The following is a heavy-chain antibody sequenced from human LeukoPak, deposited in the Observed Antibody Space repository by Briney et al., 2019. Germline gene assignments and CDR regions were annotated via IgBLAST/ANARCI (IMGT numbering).Heavy chain of an antibody. V-gene: IGHV4-59*01. CDR1: RGSISSYY. J-gene: IGHJ4*02. CDR3: ARDGGDSSGWFYYFDY. D-gene: IGHD6-19*01. Sequence: SETLSLTCTVPRGSISSYYWSWIRQPPGKGLEWSGYIYYSGSTNYNPSLKSRVTISVDTSKNQFSLKLSSVTAADTAVYYCARDGGDSSGWFYYFDYWGQGTLVTVSS. CDR2: IYYSGST.